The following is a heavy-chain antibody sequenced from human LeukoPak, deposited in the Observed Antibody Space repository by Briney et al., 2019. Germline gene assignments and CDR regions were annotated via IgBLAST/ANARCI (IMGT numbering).Heavy chain of an antibody. V-gene: IGHV3-7*01. D-gene: IGHD1-26*01. CDR1: GFTFRSYW. CDR2: IKEDESAK. CDR3: ARDVGGSLDY. Sequence: PGGSPRLSCAASGFTFRSYWMAWVRQAPGKGLEWVANIKEDESAKHQADSVKGRFTISRDNAQNSVYLQMSSLRGEDTAVYYCARDVGGSLDYWGQGPLVTVSS. J-gene: IGHJ4*02.